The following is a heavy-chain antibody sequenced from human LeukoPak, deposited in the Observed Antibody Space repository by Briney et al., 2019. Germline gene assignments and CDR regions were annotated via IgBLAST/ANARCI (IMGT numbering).Heavy chain of an antibody. CDR2: TYYRSKWYN. CDR3: ARDRGQYSSGWPDLIWFDP. Sequence: SQTLSLTCAISGDSVSSNSAAWNWIRQSPSRGLEWLGRTYYRSKWYNDYAVSVKSRITINPDTSKNQFSLQLNSVTPEDTAVYYCARDRGQYSSGWPDLIWFDPWGQGTLVTVSS. V-gene: IGHV6-1*01. J-gene: IGHJ5*02. D-gene: IGHD6-19*01. CDR1: GDSVSSNSAA.